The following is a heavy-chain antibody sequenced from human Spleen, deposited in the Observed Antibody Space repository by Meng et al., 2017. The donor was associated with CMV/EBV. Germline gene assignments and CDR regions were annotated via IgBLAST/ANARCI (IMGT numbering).Heavy chain of an antibody. J-gene: IGHJ4*02. CDR2: ISSSSYI. CDR1: GFTFSSYS. CDR3: ASGYCSSTSCYFFCGEKYYFDY. Sequence: GEALKISCAASGFTFSSYSMNWVRQAPGKGLEWVSSISSSSYIYYAVSVKGRFTISRDNAKNSLYLQMNSLRAEDTAVYYCASGYCSSTSCYFFCGEKYYFDYWGQGTRVTVSS. V-gene: IGHV3-21*01. D-gene: IGHD2-2*01.